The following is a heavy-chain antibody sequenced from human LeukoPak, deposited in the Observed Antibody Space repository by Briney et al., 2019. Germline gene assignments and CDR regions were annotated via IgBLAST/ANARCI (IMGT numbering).Heavy chain of an antibody. CDR3: AKDPYSSSWYPHQDVGY. Sequence: GGSLRLSCAASGFTFSNYWMHWVRQAPGKGLVWVSRINTDGSRTTYADSVKGRFTISRDNAMNTVYLQMNSLRAEDTAVYYCAKDPYSSSWYPHQDVGYWGQGTLVTVSS. CDR1: GFTFSNYW. CDR2: INTDGSRT. J-gene: IGHJ4*02. D-gene: IGHD6-13*01. V-gene: IGHV3-74*01.